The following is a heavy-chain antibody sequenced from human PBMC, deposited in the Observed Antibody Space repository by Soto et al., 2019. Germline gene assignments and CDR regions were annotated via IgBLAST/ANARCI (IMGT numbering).Heavy chain of an antibody. D-gene: IGHD3-22*01. CDR3: ARDYLRRIENYYDSSGYPDY. Sequence: GASVKVSCKASGYTFTGYYMHWVRQAPGQGLEWMGWINPNSGGTNYAQKFQGRVTMTRDTSISTAYMELSRLRSDDTAVYYCARDYLRRIENYYDSSGYPDYWGQGTLVTVSS. CDR1: GYTFTGYY. CDR2: INPNSGGT. V-gene: IGHV1-2*02. J-gene: IGHJ4*02.